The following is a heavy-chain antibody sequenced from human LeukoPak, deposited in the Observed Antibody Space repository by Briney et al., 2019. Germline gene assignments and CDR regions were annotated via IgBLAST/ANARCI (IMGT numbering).Heavy chain of an antibody. CDR2: IDIDGTIT. CDR1: GFTFSTNW. Sequence: GGSLRLSCAASGFTFSTNWMHWVRQAPGKGLVWVSRIDIDGTITSYADSVKGRFTISRDSAKNTLYLQMNSLRVEDTAVYYCARDLNGARDYWGQGTLVSVSS. V-gene: IGHV3-74*03. J-gene: IGHJ4*02. D-gene: IGHD2-8*01. CDR3: ARDLNGARDY.